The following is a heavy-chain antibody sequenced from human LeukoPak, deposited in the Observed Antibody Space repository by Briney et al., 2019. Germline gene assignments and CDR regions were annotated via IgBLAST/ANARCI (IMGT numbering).Heavy chain of an antibody. D-gene: IGHD2-2*01. Sequence: GGSLRLSCAASGFTFSSYAMSCVRQAPGKGLEWVSAISGSGGSTYYADSVKGRFTISRDNSKNTLYLQMNSLRAEDTAVYYCAKDPGGYCSSTSCYYDYWGQGTLVTVSS. CDR1: GFTFSSYA. CDR2: ISGSGGST. V-gene: IGHV3-23*01. J-gene: IGHJ4*02. CDR3: AKDPGGYCSSTSCYYDY.